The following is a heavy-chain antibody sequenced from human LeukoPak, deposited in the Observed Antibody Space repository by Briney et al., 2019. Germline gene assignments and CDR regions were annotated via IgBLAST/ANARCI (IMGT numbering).Heavy chain of an antibody. V-gene: IGHV4-34*01. CDR3: ARLAVGETFGDY. Sequence: SETLSLTCAVYGGSFSGYYWSWIRQPPGKGLEWIGEINHSGSTNYNPSLKSRVTISVDTSKNQFSLKLSSVTAADTAVYYCARLAVGETFGDYWGQGTPVTVSS. J-gene: IGHJ4*02. CDR1: GGSFSGYY. D-gene: IGHD6-19*01. CDR2: INHSGST.